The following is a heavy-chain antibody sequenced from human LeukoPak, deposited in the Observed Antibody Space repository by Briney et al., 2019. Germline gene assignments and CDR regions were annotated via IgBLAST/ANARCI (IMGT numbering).Heavy chain of an antibody. D-gene: IGHD6-19*01. J-gene: IGHJ4*02. CDR3: AKSGWSLSDY. CDR1: GFTFGDYA. Sequence: GGSLRLSCTASGFTFGDYAMSWFRQAPGKGLEWVANIKQDGSEKYYVDSVKGRFTISRDNAKNSLYLQMNSLRAEDTAVYYCAKSGWSLSDYWGQGTLVTVSS. V-gene: IGHV3-7*01. CDR2: IKQDGSEK.